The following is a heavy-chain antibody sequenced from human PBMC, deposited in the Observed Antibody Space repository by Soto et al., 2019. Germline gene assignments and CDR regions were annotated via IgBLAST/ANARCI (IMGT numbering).Heavy chain of an antibody. Sequence: EVRLVESGGGLVQPGGSLRLSCAASGFAFSSYWMQWVRQAPGKGPVWVSRISSDGRNTTYADFVKGRFTISRDNAENTLHLQMTSLTDADTAVYYCIKASTVTGVGGYRWGQGTLVTVSS. V-gene: IGHV3-74*01. CDR1: GFAFSSYW. D-gene: IGHD6-19*01. J-gene: IGHJ5*02. CDR2: ISSDGRNT. CDR3: IKASTVTGVGGYR.